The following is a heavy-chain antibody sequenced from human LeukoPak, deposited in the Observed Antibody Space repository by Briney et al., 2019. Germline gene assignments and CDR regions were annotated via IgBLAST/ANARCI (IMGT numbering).Heavy chain of an antibody. CDR2: IKQDGSEK. CDR3: ARAKTHNYDFWSGFSANWFDP. J-gene: IGHJ5*02. D-gene: IGHD3-3*01. CDR1: GFTFSSYW. V-gene: IGHV3-7*01. Sequence: GGSLRLSCAASGFTFSSYWMSWVRQAPGKGLEWVVNIKQDGSEKYYVDSGKGRFTISRDNAKNSLYLQMNSLRAEDTAVYYCARAKTHNYDFWSGFSANWFDPWGQGTLVTVSS.